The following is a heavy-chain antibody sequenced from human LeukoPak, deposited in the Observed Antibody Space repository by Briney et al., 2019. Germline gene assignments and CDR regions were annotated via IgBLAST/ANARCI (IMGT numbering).Heavy chain of an antibody. V-gene: IGHV4-34*01. CDR1: GGSFSGYY. D-gene: IGHD6-13*01. Sequence: SETLSLTCAVYGGSFSGYYWSWIRQPPGKGLEWIGEINHSGSTNYNPSLKSRVTISVDTSKNQFSLKLSSVTAADTAVYYCARGFYSSSWYFSPNFDYWGQGTLVTVSS. J-gene: IGHJ4*02. CDR3: ARGFYSSSWYFSPNFDY. CDR2: INHSGST.